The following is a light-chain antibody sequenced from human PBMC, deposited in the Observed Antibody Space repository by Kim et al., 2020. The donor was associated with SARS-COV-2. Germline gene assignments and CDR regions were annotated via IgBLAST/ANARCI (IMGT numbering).Light chain of an antibody. CDR1: ESVRSN. J-gene: IGKJ4*01. V-gene: IGKV3-15*01. CDR2: DAS. Sequence: VSPGGRATLSCRTSESVRSNLAWFQQQPGQAPRLLIHDASTRATGVPTRFSGSGSGTEFTLTISSLQSEDFAVYYCQQYYSWPLSFGGGTKVDIK. CDR3: QQYYSWPLS.